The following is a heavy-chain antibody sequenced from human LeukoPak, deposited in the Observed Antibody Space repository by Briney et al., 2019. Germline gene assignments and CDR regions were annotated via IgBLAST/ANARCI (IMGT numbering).Heavy chain of an antibody. CDR2: IYYSGST. V-gene: IGHV4-30-4*01. D-gene: IGHD6-19*01. CDR1: GGSISSGDYY. CDR3: ASSEQWLNPFDY. Sequence: SETLSLTCTVSGGSISSGDYYWSWIRQPPGKGLEWIGYIYYSGSTYYNPSLKSRVTISVDTSKNQFSLKLSSVTAADTAVYYCASSEQWLNPFDYWGQGTLVTVSS. J-gene: IGHJ4*02.